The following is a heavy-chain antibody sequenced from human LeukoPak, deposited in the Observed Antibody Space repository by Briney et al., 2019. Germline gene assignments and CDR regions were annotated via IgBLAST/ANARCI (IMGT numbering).Heavy chain of an antibody. CDR3: ARGYCSGGSCLFDY. Sequence: SETLSLTCTVSGGSISSSSYYWGWIHQPPGKGLEWIGSIYYSGSTNYNPSLKSRVTISVDTSKNQFSLKLSSVTAANTAVYYCARGYCSGGSCLFDYWGQGTLVTVSS. V-gene: IGHV4-39*07. CDR2: IYYSGST. CDR1: GGSISSSSYY. J-gene: IGHJ4*02. D-gene: IGHD2-15*01.